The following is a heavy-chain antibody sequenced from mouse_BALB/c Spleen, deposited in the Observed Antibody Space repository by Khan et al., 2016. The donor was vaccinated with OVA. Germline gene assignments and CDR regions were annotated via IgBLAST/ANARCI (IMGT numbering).Heavy chain of an antibody. D-gene: IGHD1-2*01. CDR2: IWSGGGT. J-gene: IGHJ4*01. V-gene: IGHV2-4-1*01. CDR1: VFSLTNFG. CDR3: ARTGLFPYYRYCGMDY. Sequence: QVQLKQSGPGLVQPSQNLSITCTVSVFSLTNFGVHWVRQSPGKSLEWLGVIWSGGGTDYNAAFISRLSISKDNTKSQIFFKMNSLQADDTALYFFARTGLFPYYRYCGMDYLCQCTSVTVSS.